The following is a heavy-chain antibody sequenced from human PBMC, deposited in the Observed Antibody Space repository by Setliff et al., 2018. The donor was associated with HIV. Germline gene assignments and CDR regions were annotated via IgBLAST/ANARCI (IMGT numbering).Heavy chain of an antibody. CDR3: ARYNFRRGYWDYFDY. D-gene: IGHD3-3*01. CDR1: GFSLSNTRMG. Sequence: SGPTLVNPTETLTLTCTVSGFSLSNTRMGVSWIRQPPGKALEWLAHIFPNDEKSYSASLKSRLTISEDTSKSQVALTMTNMDPLDTATYFCARYNFRRGYWDYFDYWGQGTQVTVSS. J-gene: IGHJ4*02. V-gene: IGHV2-26*01. CDR2: IFPNDEK.